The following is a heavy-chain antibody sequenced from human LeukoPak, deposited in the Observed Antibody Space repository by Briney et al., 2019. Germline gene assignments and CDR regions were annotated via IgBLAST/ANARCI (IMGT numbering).Heavy chain of an antibody. J-gene: IGHJ4*02. CDR1: GFTFSTYR. V-gene: IGHV3-21*01. Sequence: GGSRRFSCAASGFTFSTYRINWVRQAPGKGLKWVSPISVSGSYIYYADSVKGRFTISRDNTKKSLYLQMNSLRAEDTAVYYCARGYHFDSSGHNYGYYMDYWGQGTLVTVSS. CDR2: ISVSGSYI. CDR3: ARGYHFDSSGHNYGYYMDY. D-gene: IGHD3-22*01.